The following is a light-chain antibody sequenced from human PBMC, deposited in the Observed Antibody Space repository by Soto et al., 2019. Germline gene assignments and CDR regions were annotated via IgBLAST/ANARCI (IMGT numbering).Light chain of an antibody. CDR1: QSVSSSY. CDR2: GAS. Sequence: EIVWTQSPGTLSLSPGERATLSCRASQSVSSSYLAWYQQEPGQAPRLLIYGASSRATGIPDRFSGSGSGTDFTLTISRREPEDFAVYYCQQYGSSPPWTFGQGTKVEIK. V-gene: IGKV3-20*01. J-gene: IGKJ1*01. CDR3: QQYGSSPPWT.